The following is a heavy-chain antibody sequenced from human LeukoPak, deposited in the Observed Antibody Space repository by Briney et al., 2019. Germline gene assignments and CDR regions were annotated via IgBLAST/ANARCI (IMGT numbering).Heavy chain of an antibody. Sequence: SETLSLTCAVYGGSFSGYYWSWIRQPPGKGLEWIGEINHSGSTNYNPSLESRVTISVDTSKNQFSLKLSSVTAADTAVYYCSTQRTSYYYYYSMDVWGKGTTVTVSS. V-gene: IGHV4-34*01. CDR2: INHSGST. J-gene: IGHJ6*03. CDR1: GGSFSGYY. D-gene: IGHD1-1*01. CDR3: STQRTSYYYYYSMDV.